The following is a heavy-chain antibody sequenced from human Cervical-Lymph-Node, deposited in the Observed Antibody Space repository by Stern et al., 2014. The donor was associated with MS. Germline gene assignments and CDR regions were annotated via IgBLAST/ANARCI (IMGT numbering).Heavy chain of an antibody. D-gene: IGHD1-1*01. J-gene: IGHJ3*01. CDR3: ARERKVERSSRLLVSFDV. Sequence: QVQLQQWGAGLLRPSETLSLTCAVQGASFSDNYWSWIRQTPGKGLEWIGEINSSGGNHYNPSLMSRPTLSVDPSRNQFSLKLSSLTAADTAMYYCARERKVERSSRLLVSFDVWGQGTLVTVSS. CDR2: INSSGGN. V-gene: IGHV4-34*01. CDR1: GASFSDNY.